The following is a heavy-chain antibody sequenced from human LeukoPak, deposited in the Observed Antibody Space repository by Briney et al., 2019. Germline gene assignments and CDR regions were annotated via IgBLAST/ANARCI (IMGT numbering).Heavy chain of an antibody. CDR2: INEDGTDS. V-gene: IGHV3-74*03. CDR1: GFTFSGHW. Sequence: GGSLRLSCTASGFTFSGHWIHWVRQAPGMGLVWVSRINEDGTDSMYAESVKGRFTISRDNAKNTVYLQMNSLRAEDTAVYYCVRDETLWTLDWWGQGTLVSVSS. D-gene: IGHD1-1*01. CDR3: VRDETLWTLDW. J-gene: IGHJ4*02.